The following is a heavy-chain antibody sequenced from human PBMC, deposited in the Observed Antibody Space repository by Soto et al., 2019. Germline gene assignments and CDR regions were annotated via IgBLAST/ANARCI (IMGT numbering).Heavy chain of an antibody. J-gene: IGHJ6*02. CDR2: IIPLFGTS. CDR1: GGTFSTYG. CDR3: ARDNPTVTTNYYYHYYGMDV. D-gene: IGHD4-4*01. Sequence: QVKLVQSGAEVKKSGSSVKVSCKASGGTFSTYGVNWVRQAPGHGLEWMGGIIPLFGTSIYAQKFQGRVTITADESSSTAYMELSSLRSDDTAVYYCARDNPTVTTNYYYHYYGMDVWGQGTTVTVSS. V-gene: IGHV1-69*01.